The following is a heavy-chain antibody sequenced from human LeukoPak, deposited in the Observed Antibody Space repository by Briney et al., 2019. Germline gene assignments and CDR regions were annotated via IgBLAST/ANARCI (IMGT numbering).Heavy chain of an antibody. J-gene: IGHJ4*02. Sequence: GGSLRLSCAASGFTFSSYAMHWVRQAPGKGLEWVAVISYDGSNKYYADSVKGRFTISRDNSKNTLYLQMNSLRAEDSAVYYCARDPSGYSANFDYWGQGTLVTVSS. D-gene: IGHD3-9*01. CDR3: ARDPSGYSANFDY. CDR1: GFTFSSYA. V-gene: IGHV3-30-3*01. CDR2: ISYDGSNK.